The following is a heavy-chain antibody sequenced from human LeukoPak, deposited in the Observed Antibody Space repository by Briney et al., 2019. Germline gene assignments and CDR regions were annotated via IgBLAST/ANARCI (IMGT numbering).Heavy chain of an antibody. CDR3: ARGPSITMIRGGQWYYYMDV. CDR2: INPSGGST. J-gene: IGHJ6*03. CDR1: GYTFPSYY. Sequence: ASVKVSCKASGYTFPSYYMHWVRQAPGQGREWMGIINPSGGSTNYAQKFQRRVTMTRDTSTNTVYMELSSLRSEDTAVYYCARGPSITMIRGGQWYYYMDVWGKGTTVTISS. D-gene: IGHD3-10*01. V-gene: IGHV1-46*01.